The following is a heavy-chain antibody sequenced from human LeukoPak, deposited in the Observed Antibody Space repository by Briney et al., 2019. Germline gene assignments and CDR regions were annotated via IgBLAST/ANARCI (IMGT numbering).Heavy chain of an antibody. J-gene: IGHJ4*02. CDR2: INPNSGGT. D-gene: IGHD2-8*01. Sequence: ASVKVSCKASGYTFTGYYMHWVRQAPGQGLEWMGWINPNSGGTDYAQNFQGRVTITRNTSISTAYMELSSLRSEDTAVYYCARSPTGGGTNRNRNRTYYFDYWGQGTLVTVSS. CDR1: GYTFTGYY. CDR3: ARSPTGGGTNRNRNRTYYFDY. V-gene: IGHV1-2*02.